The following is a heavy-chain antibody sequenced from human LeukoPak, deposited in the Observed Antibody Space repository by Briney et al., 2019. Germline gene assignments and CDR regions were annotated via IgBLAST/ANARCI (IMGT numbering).Heavy chain of an antibody. D-gene: IGHD3-22*01. CDR2: IYHSGST. Sequence: SETLSLTCTVSGYSISSGYYWGWIRQPPGKGLEWIGSIYHSGSTYYNPSLKSRVTISVDTSKNQFSLKLSSVTAADTAVYYCARAPYYYDMLLDYWGQGTLVTVSP. CDR1: GYSISSGYY. V-gene: IGHV4-38-2*02. J-gene: IGHJ4*02. CDR3: ARAPYYYDMLLDY.